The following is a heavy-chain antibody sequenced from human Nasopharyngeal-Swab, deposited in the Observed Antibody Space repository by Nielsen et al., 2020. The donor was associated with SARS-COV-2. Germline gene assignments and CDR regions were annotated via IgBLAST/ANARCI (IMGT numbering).Heavy chain of an antibody. Sequence: SETLSLTCTVSGASISSYYWSWFRQPAGKGLEWIGRIYTSGSTNYNPSLKSRVTISVDTSKNQFSLKLSSVTAADTAVYYCARGIKYSGNWFDPWGQGTLVTVSS. J-gene: IGHJ5*02. CDR2: IYTSGST. V-gene: IGHV4-4*07. CDR3: ARGIKYSGNWFDP. D-gene: IGHD2-21*01. CDR1: GASISSYY.